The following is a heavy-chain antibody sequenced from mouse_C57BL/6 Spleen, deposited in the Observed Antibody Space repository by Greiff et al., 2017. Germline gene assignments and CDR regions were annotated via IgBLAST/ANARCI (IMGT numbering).Heavy chain of an antibody. D-gene: IGHD2-3*01. J-gene: IGHJ4*01. CDR2: IYPGDGDT. V-gene: IGHV1-80*01. Sequence: VQLQQSGAELVKPGASVKISCKASGYAFSSYWMNWVKQRPGKGLEWIGQIYPGDGDTNYKGKFKGKATLTADKSSSTAYMQLSSRTSEDSAVYFCARSKVCDGLYAMDYWGQGTSVTVSS. CDR1: GYAFSSYW. CDR3: ARSKVCDGLYAMDY.